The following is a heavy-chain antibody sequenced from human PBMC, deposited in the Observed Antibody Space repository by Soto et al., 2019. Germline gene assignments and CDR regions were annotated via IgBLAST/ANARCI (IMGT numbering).Heavy chain of an antibody. D-gene: IGHD3-16*01. CDR2: RWYDGSDK. V-gene: IGHV3-33*01. CDR1: GFAFSSFG. Sequence: QVQLVESVGGVVQPGTALRLSCVAAGFAFSSFGMHWVRQAPGKGLEWVAIRWYDGSDKYYGDSVKGRFTISRDNSKNTLFLQMNSLRAEDTAVYHCAFGNLSYYFDYWGQGTPVTVSS. J-gene: IGHJ4*02. CDR3: AFGNLSYYFDY.